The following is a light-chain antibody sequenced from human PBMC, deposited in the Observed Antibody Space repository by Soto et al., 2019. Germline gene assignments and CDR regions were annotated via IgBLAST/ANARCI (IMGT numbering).Light chain of an antibody. CDR2: SNN. J-gene: IGLJ3*02. V-gene: IGLV1-44*01. Sequence: QSVLTQPPSASGTPGQRVTISCSGSRYNIGRNTVNWYQQLPGTAPKLLIYSNNQRPSGVPDRFSGSKSDTSASLAISGLQPEDEADYYCAAWDDRLNGWLFGGGTKLTVL. CDR1: RYNIGRNT. CDR3: AAWDDRLNGWL.